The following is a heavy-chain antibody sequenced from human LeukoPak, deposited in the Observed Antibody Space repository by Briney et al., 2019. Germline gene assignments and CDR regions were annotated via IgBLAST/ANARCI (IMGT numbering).Heavy chain of an antibody. CDR2: IYTSGRS. V-gene: IGHV4-4*07. CDR1: GGSIRSYY. CDR3: ARGSYYDILSGYYYIKYYMDV. Sequence: PSETLSLTCTVSGGSIRSYYWSWLRQPAGKGLEWIGRIYTSGRSNYSPSLKSRVAMSVDTSKNQVSLKLSSVTAADTAVYYCARGSYYDILSGYYYIKYYMDVWGRGTTVTVSS. J-gene: IGHJ6*03. D-gene: IGHD3-9*01.